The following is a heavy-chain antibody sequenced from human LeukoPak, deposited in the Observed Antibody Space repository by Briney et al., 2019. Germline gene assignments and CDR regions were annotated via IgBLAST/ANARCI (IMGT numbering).Heavy chain of an antibody. V-gene: IGHV4-30-2*01. CDR3: ARAARNDYGDPNWFDP. CDR2: IYHSGST. Sequence: SETLSLTCAVSGGSISSGGYSWSWLRQPPGTGLEWIGYIYHSGSTYYNPSLKSRVTISVDRSKNQFSLKLSSVTAADTAVYYCARAARNDYGDPNWFDPWGQGTLVTVSS. J-gene: IGHJ5*02. CDR1: GGSISSGGYS. D-gene: IGHD4-17*01.